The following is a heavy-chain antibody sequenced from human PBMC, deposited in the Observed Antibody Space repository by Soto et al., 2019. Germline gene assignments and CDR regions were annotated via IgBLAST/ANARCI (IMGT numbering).Heavy chain of an antibody. CDR3: VRVGYFDSSGYPYFDY. V-gene: IGHV4-30-4*01. D-gene: IGHD3-22*01. CDR1: GGSISSGDFY. CDR2: IYYSGST. J-gene: IGHJ4*02. Sequence: QVQLQESGPGLVKPSQTLSLTCTVSGGSISSGDFYWGWIRQPPGKGLEWMGYIYYSGSTYYNPSLKSRVTISVDTSKIQFSLKLSSVTAADTAVYYCVRVGYFDSSGYPYFDYWGQGTLVTVSS.